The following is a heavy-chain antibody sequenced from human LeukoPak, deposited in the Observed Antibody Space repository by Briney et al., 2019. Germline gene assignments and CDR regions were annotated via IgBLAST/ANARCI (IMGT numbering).Heavy chain of an antibody. D-gene: IGHD6-13*01. CDR1: GFTFSIYN. CDR2: ITLSRTTI. CDR3: ARETPYSSSWTDFDY. Sequence: PGGSLRLSCAASGFTFSIYNMHWVRQAPGKGLEWISYITLSRTTIYYADSVKGRFTISRDNAKNSLYLQMNSLRAEDTAMYFCARETPYSSSWTDFDYWGQGTLVTVSS. V-gene: IGHV3-48*01. J-gene: IGHJ4*02.